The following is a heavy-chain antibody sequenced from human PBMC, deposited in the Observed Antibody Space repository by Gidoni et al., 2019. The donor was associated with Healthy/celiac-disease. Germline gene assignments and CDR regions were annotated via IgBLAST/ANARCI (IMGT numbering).Heavy chain of an antibody. D-gene: IGHD6-13*01. CDR2: IISDGGST. V-gene: IGHV3-64D*06. CDR1: GSTFRSYA. CDR3: VKPAGIAAAARVYFDY. Sequence: EVQLVESGGGLVQLGGSLRLSCSASGSTFRSYAMHWVRQAPRKGLEYVSAIISDGGSTYYADSVKGRFTISRDNSKNTLYLQMSSLRAEDTAVYYCVKPAGIAAAARVYFDYWGQGTLVTVSS. J-gene: IGHJ4*02.